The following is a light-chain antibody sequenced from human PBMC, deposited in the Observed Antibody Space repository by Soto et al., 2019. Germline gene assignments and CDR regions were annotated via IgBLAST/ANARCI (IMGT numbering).Light chain of an antibody. CDR3: QQYGSSPET. V-gene: IGKV3-20*01. CDR2: GAS. Sequence: EIVLTQSPGTLSLSPGERATLSCRASQSFSSSYLAWYQQKPGQAPRLLIFGASIRATGITDRFSGSGSGTDFTLTISRLEPEDFAVYYCQQYGSSPETFGQGTKVEIK. CDR1: QSFSSSY. J-gene: IGKJ1*01.